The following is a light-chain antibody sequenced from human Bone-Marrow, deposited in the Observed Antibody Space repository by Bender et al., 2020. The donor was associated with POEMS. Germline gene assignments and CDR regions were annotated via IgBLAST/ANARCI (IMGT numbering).Light chain of an antibody. J-gene: IGLJ3*02. CDR3: AARDDSLTGWV. Sequence: QSVLTQPPSVSGTPGQGVTISCSGSSSNMVSNYVYWYQQLPGTAPRLLIYSNNLRPSWVPDRFSGSKSGTSASLAISGLRSEDEADYYCAARDDSLTGWVFGGGTKLTVL. V-gene: IGLV1-47*01. CDR1: SSNMVSNY. CDR2: SNN.